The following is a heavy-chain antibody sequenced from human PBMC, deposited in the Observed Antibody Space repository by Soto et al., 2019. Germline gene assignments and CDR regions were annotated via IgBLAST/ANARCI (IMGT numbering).Heavy chain of an antibody. Sequence: SETLSLTCAVYGGSFSGYYWSWIRQPPGKGLEWIGEINHSGSTNYNPSLKSRVTISVDTSKNQFSLKLSSVPAADTAVYYCARGQLLLSAYYYYYYGMDVWGQGTTVTVSS. V-gene: IGHV4-34*01. D-gene: IGHD2-2*01. CDR1: GGSFSGYY. CDR2: INHSGST. J-gene: IGHJ6*02. CDR3: ARGQLLLSAYYYYYYGMDV.